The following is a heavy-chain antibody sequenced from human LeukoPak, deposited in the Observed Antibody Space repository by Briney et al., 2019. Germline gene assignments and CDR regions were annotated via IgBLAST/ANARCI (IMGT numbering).Heavy chain of an antibody. CDR1: GYTFTSYG. D-gene: IGHD3-9*01. J-gene: IGHJ4*02. V-gene: IGHV1-18*01. Sequence: ASVKVSCKASGYTFTSYGISWVRQAPGQGLEWMGWISAYNGNTNYAQKLQGRVTMTTDTSTSTAYMELRSLRSVDTAVYYCARVLGDILTGYYQDYWGQGTLVTVSS. CDR2: ISAYNGNT. CDR3: ARVLGDILTGYYQDY.